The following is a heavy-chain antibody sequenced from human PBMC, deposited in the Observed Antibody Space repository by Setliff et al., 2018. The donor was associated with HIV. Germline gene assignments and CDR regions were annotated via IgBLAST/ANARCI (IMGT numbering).Heavy chain of an antibody. Sequence: GASVKVSCKASGYTFTSYGISWVRQAPGQGLEWMGWISAYNGNTNYAQKLQGRVTMTTDTSTSTAYMELRSLRSDDTAVYYCAGVGSVVVVTAIDYWGQGTLVTVSS. CDR1: GYTFTSYG. CDR3: AGVGSVVVVTAIDY. D-gene: IGHD2-21*02. J-gene: IGHJ4*02. V-gene: IGHV1-18*01. CDR2: ISAYNGNT.